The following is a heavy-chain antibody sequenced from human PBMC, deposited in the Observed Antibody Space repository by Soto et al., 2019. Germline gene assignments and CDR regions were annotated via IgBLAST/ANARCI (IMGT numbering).Heavy chain of an antibody. D-gene: IGHD3-9*01. CDR3: ATGLLYFDWSHY. CDR1: GGTFSSYT. V-gene: IGHV1-69*02. CDR2: IIPILGIA. J-gene: IGHJ4*02. Sequence: QVQLVQSGAEVKKPGSSVKVSCKASGGTFSSYTISWVRQAPGQGLEWMGRIIPILGIANYAQKFQGRVTVTADKATSTAYMELSSLRSEDTAVYYCATGLLYFDWSHYWGQGTLVTVSS.